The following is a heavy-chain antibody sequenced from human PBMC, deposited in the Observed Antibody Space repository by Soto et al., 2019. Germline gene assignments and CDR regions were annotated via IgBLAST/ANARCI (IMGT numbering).Heavy chain of an antibody. D-gene: IGHD2-2*02. V-gene: IGHV1-2*02. CDR1: GYTFTSYG. CDR3: ARGPLGYCSSTSCYNSDY. CDR2: INPNSGGT. Sequence: ASVKVSCKASGYTFTSYGISWVRQAPGQGLEWMGWINPNSGGTNYAQKFQGRVTMTRDTSISTAYMELSRLRSDDTAVYYCARGPLGYCSSTSCYNSDYWGQGTLVTVSS. J-gene: IGHJ4*02.